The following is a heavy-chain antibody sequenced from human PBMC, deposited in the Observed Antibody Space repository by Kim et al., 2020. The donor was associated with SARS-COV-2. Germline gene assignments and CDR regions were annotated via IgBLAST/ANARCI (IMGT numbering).Heavy chain of an antibody. J-gene: IGHJ3*02. CDR1: GYSFTSYW. D-gene: IGHD3-16*01. V-gene: IGHV5-51*01. Sequence: GESLKISCKGSGYSFTSYWIGWVRQMPGKGLEWMGIIYPGDSDTRYSPSFQGQVTIPADKSISTAYLQCSSLKASDTAMYYCARPDLGGSLRKWGFDAFDSWGQGTMVTVSS. CDR3: ARPDLGGSLRKWGFDAFDS. CDR2: IYPGDSDT.